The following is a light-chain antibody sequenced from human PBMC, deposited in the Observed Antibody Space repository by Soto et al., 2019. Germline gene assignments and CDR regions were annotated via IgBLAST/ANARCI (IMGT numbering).Light chain of an antibody. CDR1: SSDVGGYKY. Sequence: QSALTQPASVSGSPGQSITISCTGTSSDVGGYKYVSWYQQHPGKAPKLMIYEVSNRPSGVSNRFSGSKSGNTASLTISGLQAEDEADYYCSSYTSGTTRVVFGGGTKVTVL. CDR3: SSYTSGTTRVV. CDR2: EVS. V-gene: IGLV2-14*01. J-gene: IGLJ2*01.